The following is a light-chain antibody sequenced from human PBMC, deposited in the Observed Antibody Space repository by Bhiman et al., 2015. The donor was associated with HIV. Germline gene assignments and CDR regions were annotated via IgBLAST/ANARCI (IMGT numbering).Light chain of an antibody. J-gene: IGLJ2*01. V-gene: IGLV3-1*01. CDR1: GLGSTH. Sequence: SYELTQPPSVSVSPGQTANITCSGDGLGSTHTSWYRQRLGQSPVLVLYQGVKRPSGIPERFFGSNSGNTATLTTPSRPRPVDEADYYCQAWDDRPVFGGGTKRDRP. CDR2: QGV. CDR3: QAWDDRPV.